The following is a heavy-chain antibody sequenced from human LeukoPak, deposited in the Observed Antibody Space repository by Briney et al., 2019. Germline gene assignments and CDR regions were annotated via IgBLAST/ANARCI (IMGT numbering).Heavy chain of an antibody. J-gene: IGHJ6*02. D-gene: IGHD2-2*01. V-gene: IGHV3-7*03. CDR1: GFIFSSYW. CDR2: IKRDGSEK. Sequence: PGGSLRLSCAASGFIFSSYWMSWARQAPGKGLEWVANIKRDGSEKYYVDSVKGQFIISRDNAKNSLYLQMNSLRTEDTAVYYCARYQLSSRGYYYGMDVWGQGTTVTVSS. CDR3: ARYQLSSRGYYYGMDV.